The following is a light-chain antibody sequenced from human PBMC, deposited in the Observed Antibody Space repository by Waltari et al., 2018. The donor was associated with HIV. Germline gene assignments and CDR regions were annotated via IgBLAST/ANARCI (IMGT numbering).Light chain of an antibody. CDR1: QTIDNY. Sequence: DIQMTQSPSSLSASVGDRGTITCRASQTIDNYLNWYQQISGKAPKLLIYAASLLYSGVASRFTGSGFGTEFTLTISSLQPDDFAVYYCQQYDSYSTFGQGTTVEL. CDR3: QQYDSYST. CDR2: AAS. V-gene: IGKV1-5*01. J-gene: IGKJ1*01.